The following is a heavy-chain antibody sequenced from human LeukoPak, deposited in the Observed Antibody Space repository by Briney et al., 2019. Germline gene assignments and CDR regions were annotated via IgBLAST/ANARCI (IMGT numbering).Heavy chain of an antibody. CDR1: GGSISTYY. Sequence: SETLSLTCTVSGGSISTYYWTWIRQPPGKGLEWIGYIYYSGSTNYNPSLKSRITISVDTSKNQFSLKLSSVTAADTAVYYCARHTKNSSGWYYFDYWGQGTLVTVSS. CDR2: IYYSGST. D-gene: IGHD6-19*01. V-gene: IGHV4-59*08. CDR3: ARHTKNSSGWYYFDY. J-gene: IGHJ4*02.